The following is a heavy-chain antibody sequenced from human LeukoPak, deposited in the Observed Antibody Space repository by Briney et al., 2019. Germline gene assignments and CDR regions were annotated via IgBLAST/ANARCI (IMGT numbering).Heavy chain of an antibody. CDR1: GYTFTSYD. CDR2: MNPNSGNT. Sequence: ASVKVSCKASGYTFTSYDINWVRQATGQGLEWVGWMNPNSGNTGYAQKFQGRVTMTRNTSISTAYMELSSLRSEDTAVYYCARGPSSGWYSPRMNYWGQGTLVTVSS. D-gene: IGHD6-19*01. V-gene: IGHV1-8*01. CDR3: ARGPSSGWYSPRMNY. J-gene: IGHJ4*02.